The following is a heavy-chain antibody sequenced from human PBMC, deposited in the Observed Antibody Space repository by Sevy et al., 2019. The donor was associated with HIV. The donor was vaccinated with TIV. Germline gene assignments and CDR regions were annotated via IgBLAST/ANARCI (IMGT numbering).Heavy chain of an antibody. Sequence: SETLSLTCSISGGSSRSGTYYWSWIRQPAGKGLEWIGRVHTSGRTNYNPSLKSRVTISVDTSKNQFFLRLRSVTAADTAVYYCAGEYSSGWYQAFDVWGQGTMVTVSS. V-gene: IGHV4-61*02. CDR1: GGSSRSGTYY. CDR2: VHTSGRT. D-gene: IGHD6-13*01. CDR3: AGEYSSGWYQAFDV. J-gene: IGHJ3*01.